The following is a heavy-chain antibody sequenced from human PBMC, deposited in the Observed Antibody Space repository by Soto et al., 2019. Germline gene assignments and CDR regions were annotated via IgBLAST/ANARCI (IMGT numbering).Heavy chain of an antibody. Sequence: QVQLVESGGGVVQPGRSLRLSCAASGFTFSSYAMHWVRQAPGKGLEWVAVISYDGSNKYYADSVKGRFTISRDNSKNTLYLQMNSLRAEDTALYYCAREGGVTVVMVFYGMDVWGQGTTVTVSS. J-gene: IGHJ6*02. CDR2: ISYDGSNK. CDR1: GFTFSSYA. D-gene: IGHD2-15*01. V-gene: IGHV3-30-3*01. CDR3: AREGGVTVVMVFYGMDV.